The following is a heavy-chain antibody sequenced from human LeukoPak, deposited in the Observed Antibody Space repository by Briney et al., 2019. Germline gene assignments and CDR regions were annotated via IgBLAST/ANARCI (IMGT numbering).Heavy chain of an antibody. CDR1: GFTFSNAW. CDR2: IKSKTDGGTT. V-gene: IGHV3-15*01. CDR3: STYRFNYDISGSDY. J-gene: IGHJ4*02. D-gene: IGHD3-22*01. Sequence: GGSLRLSCAASGFTFSNAWMSWVRQAPGKGLEWLGRIKSKTDGGTTDYTAPVKGRFTISRDDSKNTLYLQMNSLKTEDTAVCYCSTYRFNYDISGSDYWGQGTLVTVSS.